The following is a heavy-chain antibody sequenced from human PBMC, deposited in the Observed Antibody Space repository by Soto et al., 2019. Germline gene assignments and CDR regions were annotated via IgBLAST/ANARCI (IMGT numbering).Heavy chain of an antibody. CDR2: IYYSGST. J-gene: IGHJ5*02. CDR3: ARGVLLVVVPAGARNWFDP. Sequence: SETLSLTCTVSGGSISSGGYYWSWIRQHPGKGLEWIGYIYYSGSTYYNPSLKSRVTISVDTSKNQFSLKLSSVTAADTAVYYCARGVLLVVVPAGARNWFDPWGQGTLVTVSS. CDR1: GGSISSGGYY. D-gene: IGHD2-2*01. V-gene: IGHV4-31*03.